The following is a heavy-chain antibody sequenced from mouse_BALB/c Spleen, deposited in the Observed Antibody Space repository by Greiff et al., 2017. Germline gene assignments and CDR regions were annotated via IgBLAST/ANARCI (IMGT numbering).Heavy chain of an antibody. J-gene: IGHJ3*01. Sequence: EVMLVESGGGLVPPGGSLKLSCAASGFTFSSYGMSWVRQTPDKRLELVATINSNGGSTYYPDSVKGRFTISRDNAKNTLYLQMSSLKSEDTAMYYCARVLLTSPSWFAYWGQGTLVTVSA. CDR1: GFTFSSYG. V-gene: IGHV5-6-3*01. D-gene: IGHD4-1*01. CDR3: ARVLLTSPSWFAY. CDR2: INSNGGST.